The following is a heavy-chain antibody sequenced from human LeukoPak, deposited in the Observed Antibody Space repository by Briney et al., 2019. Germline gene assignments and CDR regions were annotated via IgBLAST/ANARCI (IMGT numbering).Heavy chain of an antibody. D-gene: IGHD5-18*01. J-gene: IGHJ4*02. V-gene: IGHV4-59*01. Sequence: PSETLSLTCTVSGGSISSYYWSWIRQPPGKGLEWIGYIYYSGSPNYNPSLQSRVTISVDTSKNQFPLKLSSVTAADTAVYYCASGPPTGYSYVHWGQGTLVTVSA. CDR1: GGSISSYY. CDR2: IYYSGSP. CDR3: ASGPPTGYSYVH.